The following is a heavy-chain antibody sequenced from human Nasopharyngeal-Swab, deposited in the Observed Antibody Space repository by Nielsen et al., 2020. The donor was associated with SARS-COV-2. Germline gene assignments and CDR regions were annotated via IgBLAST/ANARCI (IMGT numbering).Heavy chain of an antibody. CDR1: GYTITSFD. CDR2: VNPNNGDT. D-gene: IGHD6-13*01. CDR3: ARGGWGIHTSNWFVGY. Sequence: ASVKVSCKASGYTITSFDSNWVRQAAGQGLEWMGWVNPNNGDTVYAQKFQGRVTMTRNTSISTAYMELSSLRSDDTAVYYCARGGWGIHTSNWFVGYWGQGSLVTVSS. V-gene: IGHV1-8*01. J-gene: IGHJ4*02.